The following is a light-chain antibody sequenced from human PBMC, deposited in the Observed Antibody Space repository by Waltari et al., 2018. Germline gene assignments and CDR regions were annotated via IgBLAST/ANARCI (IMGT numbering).Light chain of an antibody. CDR2: DAS. J-gene: IGKJ4*01. V-gene: IGKV1-33*01. CDR3: QQYDNLPLT. CDR1: QDISNN. Sequence: DIQMTQSPSSVSASVGDRDSITCQASQDISNNINWDRQKQGKAPKLLIYDASNLETGVPARFSGSGSWTDFTFTIRSLQPEDIATYYCQQYDNLPLTFGGGTKVEIK.